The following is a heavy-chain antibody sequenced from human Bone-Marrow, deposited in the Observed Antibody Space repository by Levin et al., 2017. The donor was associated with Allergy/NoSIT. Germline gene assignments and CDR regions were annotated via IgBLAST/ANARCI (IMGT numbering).Heavy chain of an antibody. J-gene: IGHJ6*02. CDR1: GGSISSGGYY. D-gene: IGHD6-6*01. Sequence: SQTLSLTCTVSGGSISSGGYYWSWVRQHPGKGLEWIGYIYYSGSAYYNPSLKSRVTISVDTSKNQFSLKLSSLTAADTAVYYCARDREYSYTWDNDYYGMDVWGQGTTVTVS. CDR2: IYYSGSA. V-gene: IGHV4-31*03. CDR3: ARDREYSYTWDNDYYGMDV.